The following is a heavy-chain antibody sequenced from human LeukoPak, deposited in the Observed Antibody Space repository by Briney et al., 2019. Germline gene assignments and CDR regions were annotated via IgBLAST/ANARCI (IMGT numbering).Heavy chain of an antibody. CDR3: ARGAKWSPRDRYDH. D-gene: IGHD2-8*01. Sequence: GGALRLSCAASGFTFSSYSMNWVRQAPGKGLQWVSSINSSSSYIYYAYTVKVRFTISRDNAKNSLYLQMNSLRAEDTALYYCARGAKWSPRDRYDHCGHGAPVTVS. CDR1: GFTFSSYS. J-gene: IGHJ6*02. CDR2: INSSSSYI. V-gene: IGHV3-21*01.